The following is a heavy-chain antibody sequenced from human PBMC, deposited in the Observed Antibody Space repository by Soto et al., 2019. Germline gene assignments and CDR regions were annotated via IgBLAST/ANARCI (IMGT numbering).Heavy chain of an antibody. J-gene: IGHJ4*02. CDR2: ISWNSGTI. CDR1: RFSFSSHS. Sequence: SPRLSCAASRFSFSSHSMHWVRQAPVNGLEWVTGISWNSGTINYADSEKGRFTISRDNAKNSLYLQRNSLSAEDTALYYCARDVWSRASGPPDSWGQGTLVTVSS. V-gene: IGHV3-9*01. CDR3: ARDVWSRASGPPDS. D-gene: IGHD3-10*01.